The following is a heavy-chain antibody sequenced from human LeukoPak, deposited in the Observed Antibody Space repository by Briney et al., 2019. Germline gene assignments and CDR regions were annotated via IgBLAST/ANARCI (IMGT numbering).Heavy chain of an antibody. D-gene: IGHD2-15*01. J-gene: IGHJ3*02. CDR1: DFTLSDQY. Sequence: PGGSLRLSCAASDFTLSDQYIDWFRQAPGKGLEWIGRSRNKANRHTTEYAASVQGRFTVSRDDSGNSVYLQMNTLITEDTAVYFCARDGASRGNSAFTIWGQGTEVTVSS. CDR2: SRNKANRHTT. CDR3: ARDGASRGNSAFTI. V-gene: IGHV3-72*01.